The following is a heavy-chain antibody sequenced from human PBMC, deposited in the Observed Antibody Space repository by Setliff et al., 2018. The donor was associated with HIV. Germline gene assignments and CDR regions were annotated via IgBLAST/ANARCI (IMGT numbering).Heavy chain of an antibody. CDR3: ARVPFTTGFDY. D-gene: IGHD3-3*01. V-gene: IGHV4-38-2*02. CDR1: GYSISSGYY. Sequence: SETLSLTCSVSGYSISSGYYWGWIRQPPGRGLEWIGNIYHSGGTHYNPSLRSRVTISVDTSKNHFSLKLSSVTAADTAVFYCARVPFTTGFDYWGQGILVTVSS. CDR2: IYHSGGT. J-gene: IGHJ4*02.